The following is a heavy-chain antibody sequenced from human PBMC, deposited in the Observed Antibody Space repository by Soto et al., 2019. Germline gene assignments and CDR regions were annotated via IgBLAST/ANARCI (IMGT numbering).Heavy chain of an antibody. Sequence: ASVKVSCKVSGYTLTELSMHWVRQAPGKGLEWMGGFDPEDGETIYAQKFQGRVTMTEDTSTDTAYMELSSLRSEDTAVYYCATDPPYYGSGAPRGWFDPWGQGTLVTVSS. V-gene: IGHV1-24*01. J-gene: IGHJ5*02. CDR2: FDPEDGET. CDR3: ATDPPYYGSGAPRGWFDP. D-gene: IGHD3-10*01. CDR1: GYTLTELS.